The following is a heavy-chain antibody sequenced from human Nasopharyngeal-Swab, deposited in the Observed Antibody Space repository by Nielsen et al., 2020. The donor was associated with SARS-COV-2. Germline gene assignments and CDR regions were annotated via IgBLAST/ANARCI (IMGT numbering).Heavy chain of an antibody. J-gene: IGHJ4*02. Sequence: WIRQPPGKGLEWVSSISSSSSYIYYADSVKSRFTISRDNAKNSLYLQMNSLRAEDTAVYYCARMDHIVVVPAAPGGADYWGQGTLVTVSS. CDR3: ARMDHIVVVPAAPGGADY. D-gene: IGHD2-2*01. V-gene: IGHV3-21*01. CDR2: ISSSSSYI.